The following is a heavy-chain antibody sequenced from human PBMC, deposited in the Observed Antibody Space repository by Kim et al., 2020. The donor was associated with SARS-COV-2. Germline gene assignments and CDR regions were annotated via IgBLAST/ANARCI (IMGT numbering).Heavy chain of an antibody. J-gene: IGHJ4*02. D-gene: IGHD3-9*01. V-gene: IGHV3-15*01. Sequence: GGSLRLSCAASGFTFSNAWMSWVRQAPGKGLEWVGRIKSKTDGGTTDYAAPVKGRFTISRDDSKNTLYLQMNSLKTEDTAVYYCTTADFDWLFFDYWGQGTLVTVSS. CDR2: IKSKTDGGTT. CDR1: GFTFSNAW. CDR3: TTADFDWLFFDY.